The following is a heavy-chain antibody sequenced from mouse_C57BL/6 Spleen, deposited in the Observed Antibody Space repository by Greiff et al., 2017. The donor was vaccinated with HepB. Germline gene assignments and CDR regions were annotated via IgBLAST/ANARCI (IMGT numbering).Heavy chain of an antibody. V-gene: IGHV1-69*01. D-gene: IGHD2-1*01. CDR1: GYTFTSYW. CDR2: IDPSDSYT. J-gene: IGHJ4*01. Sequence: QVQLQQPGAELVMPGASVKLSCKASGYTFTSYWMHWVKQRPGQGPEWIGEIDPSDSYTNYNQKFKGKSTLTVDKSSSTAYMQLSSLTSEDSAVYYCARYYGNYHAMDYWGQGTSVTVSS. CDR3: ARYYGNYHAMDY.